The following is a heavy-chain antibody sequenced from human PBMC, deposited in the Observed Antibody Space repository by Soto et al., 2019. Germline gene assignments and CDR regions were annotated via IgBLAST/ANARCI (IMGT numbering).Heavy chain of an antibody. CDR2: INHSGGA. V-gene: IGHV4-34*01. CDR1: GGSFIDYS. J-gene: IGHJ4*02. CDR3: ARVSDY. Sequence: QVLLQQWGAGRLKPSETLSLTCAVYGGSFIDYSWGWIRQSPGTGLEWIGEINHSGGANYNPSLKSRVTISVDTSKNQFSLKLYSMTAADAAVYYCARVSDYWSQGTLVTVSS.